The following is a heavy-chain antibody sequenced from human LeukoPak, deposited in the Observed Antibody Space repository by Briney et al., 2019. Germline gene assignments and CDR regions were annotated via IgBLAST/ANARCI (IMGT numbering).Heavy chain of an antibody. CDR3: ERDRPEGAFDI. CDR1: GFTFSSYW. CDR2: IKQDGSEK. Sequence: PGGSLRLSCAASGFTFSSYWMSWVRQAPGKGLEWVANIKQDGSEKYYVDSVKGRFTISRDNAKNSLYLQMNSLRAEDTAVYYCERDRPEGAFDIWGQGTMVTVSS. V-gene: IGHV3-7*01. J-gene: IGHJ3*02.